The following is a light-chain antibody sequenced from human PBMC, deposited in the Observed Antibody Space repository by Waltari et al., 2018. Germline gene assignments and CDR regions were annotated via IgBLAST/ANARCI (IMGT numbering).Light chain of an antibody. CDR2: AAS. J-gene: IGKJ1*01. CDR3: QQSYSSNLSA. Sequence: IQITHSPSSLSASVGDRVTITRRASQSIGNYLNWYQQKPGRPPKVLLYAASSLQSGVPSRCSGSGSATEFTLTISSRQPEDFATYYCQQSYSSNLSAFGQGTKVEIK. CDR1: QSIGNY. V-gene: IGKV1-39*01.